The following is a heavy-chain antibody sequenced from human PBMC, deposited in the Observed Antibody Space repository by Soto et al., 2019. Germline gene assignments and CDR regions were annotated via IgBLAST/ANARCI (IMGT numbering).Heavy chain of an antibody. D-gene: IGHD2-8*01. CDR3: ARGLISYGMDV. V-gene: IGHV3-21*01. CDR2: ISISSSYI. Sequence: EVQLVESGGGLVKPGGSLRLSCAASGFTFSSYSMNWVRQAPGKGLEWVSSISISSSYIYYADSVKGRFTISRDNAKNSLYLQMNSLRAEDTAVYYCARGLISYGMDVWGHGTTVTVSS. J-gene: IGHJ6*02. CDR1: GFTFSSYS.